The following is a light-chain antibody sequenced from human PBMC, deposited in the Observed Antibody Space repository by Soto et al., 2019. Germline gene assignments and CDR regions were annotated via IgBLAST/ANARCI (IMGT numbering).Light chain of an antibody. V-gene: IGKV4-1*01. CDR2: WAA. CDR1: QSVSHNTNNKNY. Sequence: DIVMTQSPDSLAVSLGERATINCKSSQSVSHNTNNKNYLAWYQQKPGQPPKLLIYWAATRESGVPGRFSGSGSGTDFTLTISSLQAEDVAVYYCQQYYVTPLTFGGGTKVEIK. CDR3: QQYYVTPLT. J-gene: IGKJ4*01.